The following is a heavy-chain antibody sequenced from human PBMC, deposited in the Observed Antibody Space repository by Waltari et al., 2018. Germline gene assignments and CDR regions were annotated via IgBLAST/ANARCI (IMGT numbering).Heavy chain of an antibody. D-gene: IGHD3-3*01. J-gene: IGHJ4*02. CDR2: INHSGST. V-gene: IGHV4-34*01. Sequence: QVQLQQWGAGLLKPSETLSLTCAVYGGSFSGYYWSWIRQPPGKGLEWIGEINHSGSTNDNPSLKSRVTISVDTSKNQFSLKLSSVTAADTAVYYCARDITIFGVVITGEDDDYWGQGTLVTVSS. CDR3: ARDITIFGVVITGEDDDY. CDR1: GGSFSGYY.